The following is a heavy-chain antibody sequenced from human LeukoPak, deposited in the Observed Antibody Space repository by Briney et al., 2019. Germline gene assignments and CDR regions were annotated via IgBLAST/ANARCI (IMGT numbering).Heavy chain of an antibody. Sequence: SVKVSCKAGGDAFRSDDFAWVRQAPGQGLGWMGGIMSGRVNYAQKFQGRVTISADEPSSAVFIQLNSLTSEDTAVYYCARGGAGDTSFITEAYAYDMWGQGTMVTVSS. D-gene: IGHD3-3*01. V-gene: IGHV1-69*13. J-gene: IGHJ3*02. CDR3: ARGGAGDTSFITEAYAYDM. CDR2: IMSGRV. CDR1: GDAFRSDD.